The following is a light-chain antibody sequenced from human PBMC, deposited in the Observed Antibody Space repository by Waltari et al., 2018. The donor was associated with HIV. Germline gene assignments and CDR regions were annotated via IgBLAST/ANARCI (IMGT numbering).Light chain of an antibody. CDR1: SSNIGSNN. Sequence: QSVLTQPPSASGTPGQRFTISCSGSSSNIGSNNVFWYQQLPRTPPRLLIQGNDQRPEGVSDRFAGSKSVASASLAISGLRYDDEAEYFCATWDDSLSAWLFGGGTKVTVL. J-gene: IGLJ3*02. V-gene: IGLV1-47*01. CDR3: ATWDDSLSAWL. CDR2: GND.